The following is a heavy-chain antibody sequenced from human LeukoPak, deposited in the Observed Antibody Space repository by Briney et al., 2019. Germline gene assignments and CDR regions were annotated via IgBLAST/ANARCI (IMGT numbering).Heavy chain of an antibody. V-gene: IGHV3-21*01. D-gene: IGHD3-3*02. J-gene: IGHJ6*02. Sequence: GGSLRLSCAASGFTFSSYSMNWVRQAPGKGLEWVSSISSSSSYIYYADSVKGRFTISRDNAKNSLYLQMNSLRAEDTAVYYCARVYGSIYYYYYYGMDVWGQGTTVTVSS. CDR2: ISSSSSYI. CDR3: ARVYGSIYYYYYYGMDV. CDR1: GFTFSSYS.